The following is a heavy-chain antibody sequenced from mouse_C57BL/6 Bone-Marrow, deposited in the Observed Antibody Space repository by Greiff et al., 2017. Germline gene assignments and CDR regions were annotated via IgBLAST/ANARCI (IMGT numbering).Heavy chain of an antibody. CDR1: GFNIKDDY. V-gene: IGHV14-4*01. Sequence: EVQLQQSGAELVRPGASVKLSCTASGFNIKDDYMHWVKQRPEQGLEWIGWIDPENGDTEYSSKFQGKATITADTSSNTAYLQLSSLTSEDTAVDYCTTGGYWYFDVWGTGTTVTVSS. J-gene: IGHJ1*03. CDR2: IDPENGDT. CDR3: TTGGYWYFDV. D-gene: IGHD1-1*02.